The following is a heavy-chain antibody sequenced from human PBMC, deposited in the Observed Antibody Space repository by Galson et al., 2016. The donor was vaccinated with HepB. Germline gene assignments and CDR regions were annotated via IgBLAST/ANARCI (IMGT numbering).Heavy chain of an antibody. D-gene: IGHD2-21*01. CDR3: AKGALAA. Sequence: SLRLSCAASGFRFDDHGMHWVRQAPGKGLEWVSGISWNSGNIGYADSVKGRFTISRDNAKNSLYLQMNSLRAEDTALYYCAKGALAAWGQGTLVIVSS. V-gene: IGHV3-9*01. CDR2: ISWNSGNI. J-gene: IGHJ5*02. CDR1: GFRFDDHG.